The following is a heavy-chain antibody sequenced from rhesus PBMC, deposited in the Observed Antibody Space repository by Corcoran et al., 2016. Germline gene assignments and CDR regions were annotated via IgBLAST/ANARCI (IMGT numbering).Heavy chain of an antibody. D-gene: IGHD2-21*01. V-gene: IGHV4-122*02. Sequence: QVQLQESGPGLVKPSETLSLTCAVSGGSISSGYYYWSWIRQPPGKGLEWIGYITYSGSTSYTPSLKMRVTISRDTSKNQFSLKLSSVTAADTAVYYCARAGRPYGLDSWGQGVVVTVSS. J-gene: IGHJ6*01. CDR3: ARAGRPYGLDS. CDR1: GGSISSGYYY. CDR2: ITYSGST.